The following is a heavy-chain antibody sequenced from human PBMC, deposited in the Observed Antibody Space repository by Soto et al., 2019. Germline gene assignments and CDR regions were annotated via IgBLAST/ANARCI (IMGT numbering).Heavy chain of an antibody. V-gene: IGHV4-59*02. CDR1: GGSVSPDY. J-gene: IGHJ4*02. CDR2: IYYSGST. D-gene: IGHD4-17*01. CDR3: ARGVKNYGGEFDY. Sequence: SETLSLTCTVSGGSVSPDYWDWIRQPPGKGLEWIGYIYYSGSTNYNPSLKSRVTISIDTSKNQFSLKLSSVTAADTAVYYCARGVKNYGGEFDYWGQGTLVTVS.